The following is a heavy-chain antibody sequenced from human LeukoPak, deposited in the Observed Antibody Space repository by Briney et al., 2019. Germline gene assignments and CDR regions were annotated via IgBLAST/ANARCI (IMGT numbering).Heavy chain of an antibody. V-gene: IGHV3-74*01. Sequence: GGFLRLSCAASGFNFVNTWMHWVRQAPGKGLVWVARIKNDGSGIIYADSVKGRFTISRDNAKKMVYLQMNSLRAEDTAVYYCARGATNTAVVIWFMDVWGKGTTVTVSS. CDR2: IKNDGSGI. CDR3: ARGATNTAVVIWFMDV. D-gene: IGHD5-18*01. CDR1: GFNFVNTW. J-gene: IGHJ6*03.